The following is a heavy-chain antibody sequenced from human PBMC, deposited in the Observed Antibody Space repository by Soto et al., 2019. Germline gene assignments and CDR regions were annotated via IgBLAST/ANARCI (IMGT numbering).Heavy chain of an antibody. CDR3: AHRPSSITIFGVVTPANYFDY. V-gene: IGHV2-5*01. Sequence: SGPTLVKPTQTLTLTCTFSGFSLSTSGVGVGWIRQPPGKALEWLALIYWNDDKRYSPSLKSRLTITKDTSKNQVVLTMTTMDPVDTATYYCAHRPSSITIFGVVTPANYFDYWGQGTLVTVSS. CDR2: IYWNDDK. J-gene: IGHJ4*02. D-gene: IGHD3-3*01. CDR1: GFSLSTSGVG.